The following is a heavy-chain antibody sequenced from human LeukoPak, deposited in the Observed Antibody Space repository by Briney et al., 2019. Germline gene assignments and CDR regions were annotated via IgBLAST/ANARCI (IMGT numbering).Heavy chain of an antibody. CDR3: ARYEEFSTGYSASSPRHYFDH. J-gene: IGHJ4*02. Sequence: PSETLSLTCTVSGGSINSHYWSWIRQPPGKGLECIGHIYYTRSTYYKPSLESRVTISVDTAKNQISLKLSSVTAADTAVYYCARYEEFSTGYSASSPRHYFDHWGQGTLVTVSS. CDR1: GGSINSHY. D-gene: IGHD3/OR15-3a*01. CDR2: IYYTRST. V-gene: IGHV4-59*11.